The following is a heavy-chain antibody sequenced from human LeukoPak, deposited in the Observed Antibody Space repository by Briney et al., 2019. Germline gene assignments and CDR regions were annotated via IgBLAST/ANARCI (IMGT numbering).Heavy chain of an antibody. CDR3: ARGGYSYANIINYYFYMDV. CDR2: ISHSGTTI. CDR1: EFVFSDFY. J-gene: IGHJ6*03. Sequence: VGALRVSCAASEFVFSDFYMGWIRQAPGKGLEWVSFISHSGTTIYYADSVKGRFTISRDNAEKSLYLQMNSLRVEDTAVYYCARGGYSYANIINYYFYMDVWGTGTTVTISS. D-gene: IGHD5-18*01. V-gene: IGHV3-11*01.